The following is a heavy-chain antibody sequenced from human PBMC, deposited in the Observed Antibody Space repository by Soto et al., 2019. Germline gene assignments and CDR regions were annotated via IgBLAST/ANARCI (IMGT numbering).Heavy chain of an antibody. CDR1: GGSFSGYY. Sequence: QVQLRQWGAGLLKPSETLSLTCAVYGGSFSGYYWSWIRQPPGKGLEWIGEINHSGSTNYNPSLKSRVTISVDTSKNQFSLKLSAVTAADTAVYYCARDTPRYCSGGSCYYYYGMDVWGQGTTVTVSS. CDR3: ARDTPRYCSGGSCYYYYGMDV. D-gene: IGHD2-15*01. J-gene: IGHJ6*02. CDR2: INHSGST. V-gene: IGHV4-34*01.